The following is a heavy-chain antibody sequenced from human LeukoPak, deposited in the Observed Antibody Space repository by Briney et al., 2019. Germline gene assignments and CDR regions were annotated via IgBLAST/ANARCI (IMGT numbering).Heavy chain of an antibody. V-gene: IGHV1-8*01. Sequence: ASVKVSCKASGYTFTSYDINWVRQATGQGLEWMGWMNPNSGNTGYAQKFQGRVTMTRNTSISTAYMELSSLRSEDTAVYYCARLRVAYYYDSSGYGYYYYYYSMDVWGQGTTVTVSS. CDR2: MNPNSGNT. CDR3: ARLRVAYYYDSSGYGYYYYYYSMDV. J-gene: IGHJ6*02. CDR1: GYTFTSYD. D-gene: IGHD3-22*01.